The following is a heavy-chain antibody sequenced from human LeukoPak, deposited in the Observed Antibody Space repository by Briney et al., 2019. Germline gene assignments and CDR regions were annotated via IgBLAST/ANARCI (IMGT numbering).Heavy chain of an antibody. V-gene: IGHV3-7*01. Sequence: GGSLRLSCAASGFTFSSYWMSWVRQAPGKGLEWVASIKRDGSETYYVDSVKGRFTISRDNAKSSLYLQMNSLRAEDTAVYYCARDLPLDYGDYEGAWFDPWGQGTLVTVSS. CDR2: IKRDGSET. D-gene: IGHD4-17*01. J-gene: IGHJ5*02. CDR3: ARDLPLDYGDYEGAWFDP. CDR1: GFTFSSYW.